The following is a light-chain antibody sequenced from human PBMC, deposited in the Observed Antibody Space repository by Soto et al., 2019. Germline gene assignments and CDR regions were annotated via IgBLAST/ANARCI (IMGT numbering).Light chain of an antibody. CDR3: SSYTSSSTRV. V-gene: IGLV2-14*03. Sequence: QSVVTQPASVCGSPGQSITISCTGTSSDVGAYDYVSWYQQHPDKAPKLMIYEVSNRPSGVSNRFSGSKSVNTATLTISGLQADDEADYYCSSYTSSSTRVFGTGTKVT. J-gene: IGLJ1*01. CDR2: EVS. CDR1: SSDVGAYDY.